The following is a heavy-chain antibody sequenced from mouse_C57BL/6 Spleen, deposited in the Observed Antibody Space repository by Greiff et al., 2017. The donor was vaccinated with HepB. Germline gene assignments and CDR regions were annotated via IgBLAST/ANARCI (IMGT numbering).Heavy chain of an antibody. J-gene: IGHJ1*03. V-gene: IGHV5-17*01. CDR1: GFTFSDYG. D-gene: IGHD1-1*01. CDR2: ISSGSSTI. CDR3: ARGHYYGSSPYWYVDV. Sequence: EVKLVESGGGLVKPGGSLKLSCAASGFTFSDYGMHWVRQAPEKGLAWVAYISSGSSTIYYADTVKGRFTISRDNAKNTVFLQMTSLRSEDTAMYYCARGHYYGSSPYWYVDVWGTGTTVTVSS.